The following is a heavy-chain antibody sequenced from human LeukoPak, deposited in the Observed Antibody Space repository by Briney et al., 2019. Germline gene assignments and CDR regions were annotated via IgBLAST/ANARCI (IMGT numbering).Heavy chain of an antibody. Sequence: GGSLRLSCAASGFTFTTYSMNWVRQAPGRGLEWVSSISSSSTYIYYADSVKGRFTISRDNAKNSLYLQMNSLRAEDTAVYYCAKGYCRSTSCRFDYWGQGTLVTVSS. J-gene: IGHJ4*02. D-gene: IGHD2-2*01. CDR3: AKGYCRSTSCRFDY. CDR1: GFTFTTYS. CDR2: ISSSSTYI. V-gene: IGHV3-21*01.